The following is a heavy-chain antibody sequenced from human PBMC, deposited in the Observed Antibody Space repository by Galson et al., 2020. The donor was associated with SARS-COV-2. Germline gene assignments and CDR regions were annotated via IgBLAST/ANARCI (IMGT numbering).Heavy chain of an antibody. CDR1: GGSISSYY. CDR3: ARRSLGYCTNGVGHSGFDP. D-gene: IGHD2-8*01. V-gene: IGHV4-59*08. J-gene: IGHJ5*02. CDR2: IYYSGST. Sequence: SETLSLTCTVSGGSISSYYWSWIRQPPGKGLEWIGYIYYSGSTNYNPSLKSRVTISVDTSKNQFSLKLSSVTAADTAVYYCARRSLGYCTNGVGHSGFDPWGQGNLVTVSS.